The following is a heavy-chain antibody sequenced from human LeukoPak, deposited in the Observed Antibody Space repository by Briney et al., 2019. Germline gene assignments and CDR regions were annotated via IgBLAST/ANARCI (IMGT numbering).Heavy chain of an antibody. V-gene: IGHV3-21*06. Sequence: GGSLRLSCAASGFIFSDYSMGWDRQAPGKGLEWVSSITTSRDQYHADSVKGRFTVSRDNAKSSVYLQMDSLRADDTAVYYCARDSYCPNDVCYDYWGQGVLVTVS. CDR1: GFIFSDYS. J-gene: IGHJ4*02. CDR2: ITTSRDQ. CDR3: ARDSYCPNDVCYDY. D-gene: IGHD2-8*01.